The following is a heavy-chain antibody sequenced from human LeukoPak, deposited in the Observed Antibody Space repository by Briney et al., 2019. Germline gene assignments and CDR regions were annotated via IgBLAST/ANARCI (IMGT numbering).Heavy chain of an antibody. Sequence: GASVKVSCKASGYTFTDYYMHWVQQAPGKGLEWMGRVDPEDGETIYAEKFQGRVTITADTSTDTAYMELSNLRSEDTAVYYCATDQIAPLGAFDIWGQGTMVTVSS. CDR3: ATDQIAPLGAFDI. D-gene: IGHD6-13*01. CDR1: GYTFTDYY. CDR2: VDPEDGET. J-gene: IGHJ3*02. V-gene: IGHV1-69-2*01.